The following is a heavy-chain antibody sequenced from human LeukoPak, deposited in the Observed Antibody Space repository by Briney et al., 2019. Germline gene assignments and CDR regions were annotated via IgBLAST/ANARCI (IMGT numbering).Heavy chain of an antibody. CDR3: TKLALTGTTNY. D-gene: IGHD1-7*01. V-gene: IGHV3-73*01. CDR2: IRSKVNSYAT. Sequence: GGSLRLSCAASGFTFSGSAMHWVRQASGKGLEWVGRIRSKVNSYATAYAASVKGRFTISRDDSKNMAYLQMNSLKTKDTAVYYCTKLALTGTTNYWGQGTLVTVSS. CDR1: GFTFSGSA. J-gene: IGHJ4*02.